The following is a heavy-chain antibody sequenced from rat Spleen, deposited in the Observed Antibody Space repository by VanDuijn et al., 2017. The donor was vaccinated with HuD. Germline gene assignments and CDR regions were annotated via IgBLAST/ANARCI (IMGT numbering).Heavy chain of an antibody. CDR2: ISSGGGGT. D-gene: IGHD1-6*01. Sequence: EVQLVQSGGGLVQPGRSLKLSCAASGFTFSNYYMAWVRQAPTKGLEWVAYISSGGGGTYYPDSVKDRFTISRDTAQNTLYLQMDSLRSEDTATYYCATGRYTTDSWDYFDYWGQGVMVTVSS. CDR1: GFTFSNYY. J-gene: IGHJ2*01. V-gene: IGHV5-27*01. CDR3: ATGRYTTDSWDYFDY.